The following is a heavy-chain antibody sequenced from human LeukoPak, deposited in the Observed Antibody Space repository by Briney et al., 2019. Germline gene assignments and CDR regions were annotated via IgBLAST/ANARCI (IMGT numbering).Heavy chain of an antibody. J-gene: IGHJ4*02. Sequence: GGSLRLSCAASGFTFDDYTMYWVRQAPGKGLEWVSLISWDGGITYYADSVKGRFTISRDNSKNSLYLQMNSLRTEDTALYYCAKDRTGIAVAARGGTFDYWGQGTLVTVSS. CDR2: ISWDGGIT. CDR1: GFTFDDYT. CDR3: AKDRTGIAVAARGGTFDY. V-gene: IGHV3-43*01. D-gene: IGHD6-19*01.